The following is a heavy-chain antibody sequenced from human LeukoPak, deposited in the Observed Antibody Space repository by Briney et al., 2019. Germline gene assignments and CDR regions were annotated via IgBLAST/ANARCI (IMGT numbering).Heavy chain of an antibody. D-gene: IGHD3-10*01. Sequence: SETLSLTCAVYGGSFSGYYWSWIRQPPGKGLEWIGEINHSGSTNYNPSLKSRVTISVDTSKNRFSLRLSSVTAADTAIYYCARVEEGYGSGRREDYFYYYMDVWGQGTTVTISS. V-gene: IGHV4-34*01. CDR2: INHSGST. CDR3: ARVEEGYGSGRREDYFYYYMDV. J-gene: IGHJ6*03. CDR1: GGSFSGYY.